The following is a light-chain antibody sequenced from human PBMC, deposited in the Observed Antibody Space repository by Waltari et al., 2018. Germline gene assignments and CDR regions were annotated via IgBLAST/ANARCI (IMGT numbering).Light chain of an antibody. Sequence: QFVLTQSPSASASLGASVKLTCTLSSGHTSSALAWPQQQPEKGPRYLMKINTDGSHKKGDGIPDRFSGSSSGAERYLTISSLQSEDEADYYCQTWGTGTWVFGGGTKLTV. CDR2: INTDGSH. J-gene: IGLJ3*02. CDR1: SGHTSSA. V-gene: IGLV4-69*01. CDR3: QTWGTGTWV.